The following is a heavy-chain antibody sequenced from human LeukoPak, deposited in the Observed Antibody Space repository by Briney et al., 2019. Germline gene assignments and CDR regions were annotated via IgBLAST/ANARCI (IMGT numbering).Heavy chain of an antibody. CDR3: ARANRYYDILTGFDY. V-gene: IGHV1-3*01. Sequence: ASVKVSCKASGYTFTSYAMHWVRQAPGQRLEWMGWINAGNGNTKYSQKFQGRVTITRDTSASTAYMELSSLRSEDTAVYYCARANRYYDILTGFDYWGQGTLVTVSS. CDR1: GYTFTSYA. D-gene: IGHD3-9*01. CDR2: INAGNGNT. J-gene: IGHJ4*02.